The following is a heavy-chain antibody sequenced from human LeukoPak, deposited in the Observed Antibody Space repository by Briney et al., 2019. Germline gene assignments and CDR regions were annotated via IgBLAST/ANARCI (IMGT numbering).Heavy chain of an antibody. CDR1: GGSIRNYY. D-gene: IGHD6-6*01. CDR3: ARRTDSGSWYFDL. V-gene: IGHV4-59*01. CDR2: IYYSGST. J-gene: IGHJ2*01. Sequence: SETLSLTCTVSGGSIRNYYWSWIRQPPGMGLEWIGNIYYSGSTNYNPSLKSRVTISVETSKNQFSLNLSSVTAADTAVYYCARRTDSGSWYFDLWGRGTLVTVSP.